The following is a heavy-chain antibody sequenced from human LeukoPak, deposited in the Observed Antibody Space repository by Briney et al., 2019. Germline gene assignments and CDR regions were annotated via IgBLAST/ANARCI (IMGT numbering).Heavy chain of an antibody. V-gene: IGHV4-61*02. J-gene: IGHJ4*02. D-gene: IGHD1-7*01. Sequence: SETLSLTCAVSGGSISSGGYSWSWIRQPAGKGLEWIGRIYTSGSTNYNPSLKSRVTMSVDTSKNQFSLKLSSVTAADTAVYYCARDRGLELTLWGQGTLVTVSS. CDR3: ARDRGLELTL. CDR2: IYTSGST. CDR1: GGSISSGGYS.